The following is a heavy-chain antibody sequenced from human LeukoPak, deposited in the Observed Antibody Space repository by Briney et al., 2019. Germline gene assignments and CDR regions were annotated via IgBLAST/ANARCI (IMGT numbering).Heavy chain of an antibody. CDR1: GDSVSSNSAA. CDR3: AREGSEGYLFDY. V-gene: IGHV6-1*01. Sequence: SQTLSLTCAISGDSVSSNSAAWSWIRQSPSRGLEWLGRTYYRSKWNNDYALSVKGRITITPDTSKNQFSLQLNSMTPEDTAVYYCAREGSEGYLFDYWGQGTLVTVSS. CDR2: TYYRSKWNN. J-gene: IGHJ4*02. D-gene: IGHD1-1*01.